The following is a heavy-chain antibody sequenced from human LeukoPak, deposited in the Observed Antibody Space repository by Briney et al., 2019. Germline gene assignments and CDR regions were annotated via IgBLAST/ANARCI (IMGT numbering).Heavy chain of an antibody. Sequence: SETLSLTCTVSGGSISPYYWSWIRQPPGKGLEWIGYIYYSGSTNYNPSLKSRVTISVDTSKNQFSLKLSSVTAADTAVYYCARFKSGGAAADYWGQGTLVTVSS. V-gene: IGHV4-59*01. CDR3: ARFKSGGAAADY. D-gene: IGHD6-13*01. CDR2: IYYSGST. J-gene: IGHJ4*02. CDR1: GGSISPYY.